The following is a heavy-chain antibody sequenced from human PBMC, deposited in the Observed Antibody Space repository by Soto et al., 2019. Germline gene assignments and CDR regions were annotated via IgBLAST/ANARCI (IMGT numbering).Heavy chain of an antibody. Sequence: GASVKVSCKASGFTVTSSGMQWVRQARGQRLEWIGWIVVGSGHTNYAQKFQGRVTMTRDTSTSTVYMELSSLRSEDTAVYYCARVYCSGGSCYSIDYWGQGTLVTVSS. V-gene: IGHV1-58*02. D-gene: IGHD2-15*01. CDR1: GFTVTSSG. J-gene: IGHJ4*02. CDR3: ARVYCSGGSCYSIDY. CDR2: IVVGSGHT.